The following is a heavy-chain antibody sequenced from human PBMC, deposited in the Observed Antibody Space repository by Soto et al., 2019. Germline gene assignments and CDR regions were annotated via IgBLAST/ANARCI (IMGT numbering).Heavy chain of an antibody. J-gene: IGHJ2*01. D-gene: IGHD4-17*01. Sequence: GGSLRLSCAVSGLTYMKYAMSWVRQAPGKGLEWVSAISGSGDSTYYADSVKGRFTISRDNSKNTQYLQMNSLRAEDTAVYYCAKRTVGWYFDLWGRGTLVTVSS. CDR1: GLTYMKYA. V-gene: IGHV3-23*01. CDR2: ISGSGDST. CDR3: AKRTVGWYFDL.